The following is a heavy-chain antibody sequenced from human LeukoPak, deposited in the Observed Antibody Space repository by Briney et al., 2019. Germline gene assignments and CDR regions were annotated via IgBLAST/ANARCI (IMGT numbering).Heavy chain of an antibody. D-gene: IGHD3-3*01. CDR2: INSDGSST. V-gene: IGHV3-74*01. CDR3: ARGDYDFWSGYIVGYYFDY. CDR1: GFTFSSYW. J-gene: IGHJ4*02. Sequence: GGSLRLSCAASGFTFSSYWMHWVRQAPGMGLVWVSRINSDGSSTSYADSVKGRFTISRDNAKNTLYLQMNSLRAEDTAVYYCARGDYDFWSGYIVGYYFDYWGQGTLVTVSS.